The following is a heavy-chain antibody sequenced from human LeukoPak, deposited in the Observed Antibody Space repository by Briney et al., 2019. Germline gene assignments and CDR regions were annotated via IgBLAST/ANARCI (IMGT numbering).Heavy chain of an antibody. J-gene: IGHJ4*02. CDR1: AFTFSTYV. V-gene: IGHV3-64D*06. CDR2: ISSNGDNT. D-gene: IGHD3/OR15-3a*01. CDR3: VRGTGY. Sequence: GGSMRLSSSVSAFTFSTYVMHWVRQAPGKGLEYVSAISSNGDNTYYADSVKGRFTISRDNSKNTLYLQMSSLRADDTAVYYCVRGTGYWGQGTLVTVSS.